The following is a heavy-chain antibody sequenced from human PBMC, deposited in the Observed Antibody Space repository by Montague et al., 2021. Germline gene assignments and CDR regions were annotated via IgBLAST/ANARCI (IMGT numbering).Heavy chain of an antibody. J-gene: IGHJ5*02. CDR2: ICDGGSA. Sequence: SETLSLTCSVSGDSVRCGIYHWGWIRQSPGKGLEWIGNICDGGSATYKTSLGSRVTMSLDTSSNQFSLNLRSATAADTAVYYCAAYYYGSGGRGSWGQGTLVAVSS. CDR1: GDSVRCGIYH. CDR3: AAYYYGSGGRGS. V-gene: IGHV4-61*01. D-gene: IGHD3-22*01.